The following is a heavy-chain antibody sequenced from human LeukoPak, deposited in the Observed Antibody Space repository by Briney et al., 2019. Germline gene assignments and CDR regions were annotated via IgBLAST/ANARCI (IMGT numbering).Heavy chain of an antibody. J-gene: IGHJ4*02. CDR1: GFTFNNYW. Sequence: PGGSLRLSCAASGFTFNNYWMYWVRQAPGKGLVWVSRISSDGKTTNYADSVKGRFTISRDNAKNTLYLQMNSLRDEDTAVYYCARDITLTRGGRSDYWGQGTLVTVSA. D-gene: IGHD3-10*01. CDR3: ARDITLTRGGRSDY. V-gene: IGHV3-74*01. CDR2: ISSDGKTT.